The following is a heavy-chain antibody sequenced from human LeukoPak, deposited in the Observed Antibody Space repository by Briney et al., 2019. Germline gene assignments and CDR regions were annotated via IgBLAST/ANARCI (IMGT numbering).Heavy chain of an antibody. CDR3: ARGRDFDWTIDAFDI. CDR2: IIPIFGTA. D-gene: IGHD3-9*01. CDR1: GGTFSSYA. J-gene: IGHJ3*02. Sequence: SVKVSCKAAGGTFSSYAISWVRQGPGQGLEWMGGIIPIFGTANYAQKFQGRVTITADESTSTAYMELSSLRSEDTAVYYCARGRDFDWTIDAFDIWGQGTKVTVSS. V-gene: IGHV1-69*13.